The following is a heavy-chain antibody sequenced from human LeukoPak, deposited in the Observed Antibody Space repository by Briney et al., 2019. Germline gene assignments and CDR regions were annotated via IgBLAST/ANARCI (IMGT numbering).Heavy chain of an antibody. CDR2: IYSGGST. CDR1: GFTVSSNY. D-gene: IGHD3-3*01. J-gene: IGHJ4*02. V-gene: IGHV3-53*01. Sequence: PGGSLRLSCAASGFTVSSNYMSWVRQAPGKGLEWVSVIYSGGSTYYADSVKGRFTISRDNSKNTLFLQMNSLRAEDTAVYYCAKRSGGPSPFDYWGQGTLVTVSS. CDR3: AKRSGGPSPFDY.